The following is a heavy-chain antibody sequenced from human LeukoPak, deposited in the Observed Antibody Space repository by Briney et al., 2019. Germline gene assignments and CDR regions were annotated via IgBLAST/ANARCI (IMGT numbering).Heavy chain of an antibody. CDR2: ISSSSTYM. V-gene: IGHV3-21*01. CDR1: GFTFNTYS. J-gene: IGHJ4*02. Sequence: PGGSLRLSCAASGFTFNTYSMNWVRQAPGKGLEWVSSISSSSTYMSHADSVKGRFTISRDNSKNTMYLQMNSLKGEDTAVYYCARRSNPPGRIDHWGQGTLVTVSS. CDR3: ARRSNPPGRIDH. D-gene: IGHD1-14*01.